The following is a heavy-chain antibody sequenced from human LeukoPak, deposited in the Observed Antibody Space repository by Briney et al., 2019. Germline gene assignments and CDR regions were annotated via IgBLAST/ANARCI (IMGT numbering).Heavy chain of an antibody. CDR3: AKSGTACSGGSCYSHYFDF. CDR2: VRGGGGST. J-gene: IGHJ4*02. V-gene: IGHV3-23*01. CDR1: GFTFSNYA. D-gene: IGHD2-15*01. Sequence: GGSLRLSCAASGFTFSNYAMSWVRQAPGKGLQWVSAVRGGGGSTSYADSAKGRFTISRDNSKNTVYLQLNSLRAEDTAVYYCAKSGTACSGGSCYSHYFDFWGQGTLVTVSS.